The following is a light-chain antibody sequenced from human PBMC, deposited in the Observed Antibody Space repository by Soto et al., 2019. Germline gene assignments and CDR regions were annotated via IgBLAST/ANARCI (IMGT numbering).Light chain of an antibody. CDR2: DVT. Sequence: QSVLTQPASVSGSPGQSITISCTGTSSDVGGYNYVSWYQQFPGKVPKLMIYDVTNRPSGVSSRFSGSKSGNTASLTISGLQAEDEADYYCSSYSSSSTYWVFGGGTKLTVL. CDR1: SSDVGGYNY. J-gene: IGLJ3*02. V-gene: IGLV2-14*01. CDR3: SSYSSSSTYWV.